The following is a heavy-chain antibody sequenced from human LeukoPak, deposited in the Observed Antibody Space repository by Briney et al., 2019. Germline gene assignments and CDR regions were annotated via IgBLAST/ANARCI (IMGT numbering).Heavy chain of an antibody. Sequence: EGSLRLSCAASGFTFSSYAMSWVRQAPGKGLEWVSAISGSGGSTYYADSVKGRFTISRDNSKNTLYLQMNSLRAEDTAVYYCAKGGWDGPRAFDIWGQGTMVTVSS. D-gene: IGHD5-24*01. CDR1: GFTFSSYA. CDR3: AKGGWDGPRAFDI. J-gene: IGHJ3*02. V-gene: IGHV3-23*01. CDR2: ISGSGGST.